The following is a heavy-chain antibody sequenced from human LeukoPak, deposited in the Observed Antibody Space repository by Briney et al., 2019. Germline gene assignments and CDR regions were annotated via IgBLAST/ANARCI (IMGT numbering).Heavy chain of an antibody. CDR1: GFTFSNAW. CDR3: TTDRLILPXXFDI. Sequence: PGGSLRLSCAASGFTFSNAWMSWVRQAPGKGLEWVGRIKSKTDGGTTDYAAPVKGRFTISRDDSKNTLYLQMNSLKTEDTAVYYCTTDRLILPXXFDIWGQGTMVTVSS. D-gene: IGHD2-15*01. J-gene: IGHJ3*02. CDR2: IKSKTDGGTT. V-gene: IGHV3-15*01.